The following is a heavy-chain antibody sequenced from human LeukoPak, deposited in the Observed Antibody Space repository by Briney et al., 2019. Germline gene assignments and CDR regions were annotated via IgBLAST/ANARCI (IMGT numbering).Heavy chain of an antibody. CDR1: GYTFTGYY. D-gene: IGHD1-26*01. Sequence: ASVKVSCKASGYTFTGYYMHWVRQAPGQGLEWMGWINPNSGGTNYAQKFQGRVTMTRDTSISTAYMELSRLRSDDTAAYYCARDRGSYKYYFDYWGQGTLVTVSS. CDR3: ARDRGSYKYYFDY. CDR2: INPNSGGT. V-gene: IGHV1-2*02. J-gene: IGHJ4*02.